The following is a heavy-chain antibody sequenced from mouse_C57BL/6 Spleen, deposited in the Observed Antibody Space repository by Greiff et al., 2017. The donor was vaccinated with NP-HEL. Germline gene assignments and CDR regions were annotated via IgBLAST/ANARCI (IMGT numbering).Heavy chain of an antibody. CDR3: ARAGPRWYFDY. Sequence: VQLQQPGAELVKPGASVKLSCKASGYTFTSYWMQWVKQRPGQGLEWIGEIDPSDSYTNYNQKFKGKATLTVDTSSSTAYMQLSSLTSEDSAVYYCARAGPRWYFDYWGQGTTLTVSS. V-gene: IGHV1-50*01. J-gene: IGHJ2*01. D-gene: IGHD2-3*01. CDR1: GYTFTSYW. CDR2: IDPSDSYT.